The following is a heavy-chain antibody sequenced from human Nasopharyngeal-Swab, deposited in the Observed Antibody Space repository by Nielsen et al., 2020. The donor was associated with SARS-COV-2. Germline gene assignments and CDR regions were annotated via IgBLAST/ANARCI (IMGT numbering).Heavy chain of an antibody. CDR3: ARAPRQLLWGQYFDY. CDR1: GGTFSSYA. D-gene: IGHD2-2*01. J-gene: IGHJ4*02. Sequence: SVKVSCKASGGTFSSYAISWVRQAPGQGLEWMGGIIPIFGTANYAQKFQGRVTITADESTSTAYMELSSLRSEDTAVYYCARAPRQLLWGQYFDYWGQGTLVTVPS. V-gene: IGHV1-69*13. CDR2: IIPIFGTA.